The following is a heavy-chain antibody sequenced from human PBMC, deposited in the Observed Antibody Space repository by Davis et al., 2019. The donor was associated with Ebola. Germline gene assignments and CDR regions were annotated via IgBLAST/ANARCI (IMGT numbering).Heavy chain of an antibody. Sequence: GESLKISCAASGFTFSSYWMHWVRQAPGKGLVCVSRIYHDGGRTGYADSVKGRFTISLDNSKNTLYRQMNSLRAEDTAVYYCSKKTPPDYWGQGTLVTVSS. CDR2: IYHDGGRT. J-gene: IGHJ4*02. CDR1: GFTFSSYW. CDR3: SKKTPPDY. V-gene: IGHV3-74*01.